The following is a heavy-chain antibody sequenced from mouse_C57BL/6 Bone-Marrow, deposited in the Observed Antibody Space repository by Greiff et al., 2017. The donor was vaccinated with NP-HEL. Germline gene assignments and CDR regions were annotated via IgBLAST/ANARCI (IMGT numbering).Heavy chain of an antibody. J-gene: IGHJ3*01. Sequence: QVQLQQPGAELVKPGASVKLSCKASGYTFTSYWMQWVKQRPGQGLEWIGEIDPSDSYTNYNQKFKGKATLTVDTSSSTAYMQLSSLTAEDSAVYYCARLGSILVADWGQGTLVTVSA. CDR1: GYTFTSYW. D-gene: IGHD1-1*01. V-gene: IGHV1-50*01. CDR2: IDPSDSYT. CDR3: ARLGSILVAD.